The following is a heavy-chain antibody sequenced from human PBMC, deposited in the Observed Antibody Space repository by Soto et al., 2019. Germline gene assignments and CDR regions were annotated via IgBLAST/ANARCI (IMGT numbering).Heavy chain of an antibody. CDR3: ARTIQGIMVRGVIMSYYGMDV. V-gene: IGHV5-51*01. Sequence: GESLKISCKGSGNSFTSHWIGWVRKMPGKGLEWMGIIYPGDSDVRYSPSFQGQVTISADKSISTAYLQWSSLEASDTAVYYCARTIQGIMVRGVIMSYYGMDVWGQGTTVTVYS. CDR1: GNSFTSHW. J-gene: IGHJ6*02. D-gene: IGHD3-10*01. CDR2: IYPGDSDV.